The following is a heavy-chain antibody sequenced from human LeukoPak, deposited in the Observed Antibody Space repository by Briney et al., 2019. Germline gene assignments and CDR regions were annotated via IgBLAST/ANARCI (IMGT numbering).Heavy chain of an antibody. D-gene: IGHD2-2*01. Sequence: SETLSLTCAVYGWSFSGYYWSWIRQPPGKGLEWIGEINHGGSNNYNPSLKSRVTISVDTSKNQFSLKLSSVTAADTAVYYCARAGGYCSSTSCRRYYGMDVWGKGTTVTVSS. V-gene: IGHV4-34*01. J-gene: IGHJ6*04. CDR2: INHGGSN. CDR3: ARAGGYCSSTSCRRYYGMDV. CDR1: GWSFSGYY.